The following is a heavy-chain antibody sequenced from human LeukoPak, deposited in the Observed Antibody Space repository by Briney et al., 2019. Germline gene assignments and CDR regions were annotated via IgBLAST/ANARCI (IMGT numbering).Heavy chain of an antibody. CDR2: ISGTGGAT. V-gene: IGHV3-23*01. CDR3: VKDPRDTYGTNWFVS. J-gene: IGHJ5*01. CDR1: GFSFGNYA. Sequence: GGSLSLSCVASGFSFGNYAMSWVRQAPGKGLQWVSQISGTGGATWYAGFARDRFTISRDNSKKTLYLQMSGLRVEDTAMYYCVKDPRDTYGTNWFVSWGQGTLLIVSS. D-gene: IGHD2-21*01.